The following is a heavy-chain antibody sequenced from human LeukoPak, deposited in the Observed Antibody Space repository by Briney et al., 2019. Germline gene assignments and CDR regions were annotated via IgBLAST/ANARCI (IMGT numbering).Heavy chain of an antibody. CDR3: TNHYDILTGYSDY. V-gene: IGHV3-23*01. CDR1: GFTFSSYA. J-gene: IGHJ4*02. D-gene: IGHD3-9*01. CDR2: ISGSGGST. Sequence: GGSLRLSCAASGFTFSSYAMSWVRQAPGKGLECVSAISGSGGSTYYADSVKGRFTISRDNSKNTLYLQMHSLRAEDTAVYYCTNHYDILTGYSDYWGQGTLVTVSS.